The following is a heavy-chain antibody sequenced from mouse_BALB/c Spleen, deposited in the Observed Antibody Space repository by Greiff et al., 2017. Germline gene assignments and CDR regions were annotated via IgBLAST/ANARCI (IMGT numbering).Heavy chain of an antibody. CDR3: ARSSLLLRYYAMDY. CDR1: GFTFSSFG. D-gene: IGHD1-1*01. Sequence: EVMLVESGGGLVQPGGSRKLSCAASGFTFSSFGMHWVRQAPEKGLEWVAYISSGSSTIYYADTVKGRFTISRDNPKNTLFLQMTSLRSEDTAMYYCARSSLLLRYYAMDYWGQGTSVTVSS. CDR2: ISSGSSTI. V-gene: IGHV5-17*02. J-gene: IGHJ4*01.